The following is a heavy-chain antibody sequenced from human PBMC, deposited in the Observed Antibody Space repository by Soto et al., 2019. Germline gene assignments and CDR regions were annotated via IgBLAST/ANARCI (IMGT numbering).Heavy chain of an antibody. CDR1: GYTFSGVY. CDR3: ASAAVTGAAGLDF. V-gene: IGHV1-2*02. J-gene: IGHJ4*02. CDR2: INPNSGGT. Sequence: ASVKVSCKASGYTFSGVYMHWARQAPGQGLEWMGWINPNSGGTKSAEKFQGRVTMTRDTSISTAYMELSRLTSDDTAVYYCASAAVTGAAGLDFWGQGTQVTVSS. D-gene: IGHD6-19*01.